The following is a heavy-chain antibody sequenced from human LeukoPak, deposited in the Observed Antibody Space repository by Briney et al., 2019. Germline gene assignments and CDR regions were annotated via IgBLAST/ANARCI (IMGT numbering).Heavy chain of an antibody. CDR1: GGTFSSYA. V-gene: IGHV1-69*01. Sequence: VASVKVSCKASGGTFSSYAISWVRQAPGQGLEWMGGIITIFGTANYAQKFQGRVTITADESTSTAYMELSSLRSEDTAVYYCARSYRVLWFGELLWGAFDIWGQGTMVTVSS. D-gene: IGHD3-10*01. J-gene: IGHJ3*02. CDR2: IITIFGTA. CDR3: ARSYRVLWFGELLWGAFDI.